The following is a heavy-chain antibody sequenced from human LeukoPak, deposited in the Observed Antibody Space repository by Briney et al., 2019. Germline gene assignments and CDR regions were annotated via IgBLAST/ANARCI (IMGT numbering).Heavy chain of an antibody. V-gene: IGHV1-2*02. CDR3: ARVGLVAVAARNWFDP. CDR2: INPNSGGT. D-gene: IGHD6-19*01. Sequence: ASVKVSCKASGYTFTGYYMHWVRQAPGQGLEWMGWINPNSGGTNYAQKFQGRVTMTRDTSISTAYMELSMLRSDDTAVYYCARVGLVAVAARNWFDPWGQGTLVTVSS. CDR1: GYTFTGYY. J-gene: IGHJ5*02.